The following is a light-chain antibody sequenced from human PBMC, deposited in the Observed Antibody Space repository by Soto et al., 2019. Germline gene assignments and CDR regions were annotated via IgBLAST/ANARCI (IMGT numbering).Light chain of an antibody. J-gene: IGKJ1*01. CDR3: QQYASYSPT. CDR2: DAS. CDR1: QDIRKH. V-gene: IGKV1-5*01. Sequence: IQMTQSPSSLSASVGDRVTITCQATQDIRKHLNWYQLKPGKAPKLLIYDASTLESGVPSGFSGSGSGTEFTLTISSLQPDDYATYYCQQYASYSPTFGQGTKVDI.